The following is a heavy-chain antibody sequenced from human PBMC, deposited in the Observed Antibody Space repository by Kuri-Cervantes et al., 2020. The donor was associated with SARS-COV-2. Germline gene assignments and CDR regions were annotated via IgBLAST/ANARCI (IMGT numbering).Heavy chain of an antibody. D-gene: IGHD4-23*01. CDR3: VREVTFHYYYYYTDV. CDR2: IKQDGSEK. Sequence: GGSLRLSCAASGFTFSSYWMSWVRQAPGKGLEWVANIKQDGSEKYYVDSVKGRFTISRDNAKNSLYLQMNSLRAEDTAVFYCVREVTFHYYYYYTDVWGKGITVTVSS. V-gene: IGHV3-7*01. J-gene: IGHJ6*03. CDR1: GFTFSSYW.